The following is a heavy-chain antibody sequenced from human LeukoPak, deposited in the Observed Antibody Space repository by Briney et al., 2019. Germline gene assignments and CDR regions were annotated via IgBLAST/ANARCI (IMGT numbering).Heavy chain of an antibody. V-gene: IGHV4-34*01. J-gene: IGHJ6*03. D-gene: IGHD3-3*01. Sequence: SETLSLTCAVCGGSFSGYYWSWIRQPPGKGLEWIGEINHSGSTNYNPSLKSRVTISVDTSKNQFSLKLRSVTAADTAVYYCARFTHGRVTFFYYMDVWGKGTTVTVSS. CDR1: GGSFSGYY. CDR3: ARFTHGRVTFFYYMDV. CDR2: INHSGST.